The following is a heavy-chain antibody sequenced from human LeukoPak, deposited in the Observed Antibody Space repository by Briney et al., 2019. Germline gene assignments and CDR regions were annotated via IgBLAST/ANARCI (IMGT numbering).Heavy chain of an antibody. Sequence: PGGSLRLSCTTSGFTFSNAWMSWVRQAPGKGLEWVGRISSKTDGGTTDYAAPVKGRFTFSRDDPKNTLYLQMNSLKTEDTAVYYSIKSRGAWHWGQGTLATVSS. V-gene: IGHV3-15*05. CDR1: GFTFSNAW. J-gene: IGHJ4*02. CDR2: ISSKTDGGTT. D-gene: IGHD4-17*01. CDR3: IKSRGAWH.